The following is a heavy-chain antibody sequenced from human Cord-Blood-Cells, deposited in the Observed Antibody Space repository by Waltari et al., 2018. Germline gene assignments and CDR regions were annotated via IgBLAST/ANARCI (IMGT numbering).Heavy chain of an antibody. V-gene: IGHV3-53*01. CDR3: ARDRTDWGRAFDI. CDR2: IYSGGST. D-gene: IGHD2-21*01. CDR1: GCTVSSNY. Sequence: EVQLVESGGGLIQPGGSLRLSCAASGCTVSSNYMSWVRQATGKGLEWVSVIYSGGSTYYADSVKGRFTISRDNSKNTLYLQMNSLRAEDTAVYYCARDRTDWGRAFDIWGQGTMVTVSS. J-gene: IGHJ3*02.